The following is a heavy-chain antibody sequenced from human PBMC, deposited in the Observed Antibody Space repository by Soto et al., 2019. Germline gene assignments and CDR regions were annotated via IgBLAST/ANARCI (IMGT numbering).Heavy chain of an antibody. J-gene: IGHJ3*02. D-gene: IGHD6-19*01. CDR1: GGSISSYY. V-gene: IGHV4-59*08. Sequence: LSLTCTVSGGSISSYYWSWIRQPPGKGLEWIGYIYYSGSTNYNPSLKSRVTISVDTSKNQFSLKLSSVTAADTAVYYCARAVAGTMDAFDIWGQGTMVTVSS. CDR3: ARAVAGTMDAFDI. CDR2: IYYSGST.